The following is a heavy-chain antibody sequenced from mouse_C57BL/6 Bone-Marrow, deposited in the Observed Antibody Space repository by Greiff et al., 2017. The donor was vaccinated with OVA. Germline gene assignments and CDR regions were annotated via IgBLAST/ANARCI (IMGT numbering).Heavy chain of an antibody. V-gene: IGHV1-81*01. CDR1: GYTFTSYG. Sequence: VQLVESGAELARPGASVKLSCKASGYTFTSYGISWVKQRTGQGLEWIGEIYPRSGNTYYNEKFKGKATLTADKSSSTAYMELRSLTSEDSAVYFCARSTTVVAGDYWGQGTTLTVSS. CDR3: ARSTTVVAGDY. J-gene: IGHJ2*01. D-gene: IGHD1-1*01. CDR2: IYPRSGNT.